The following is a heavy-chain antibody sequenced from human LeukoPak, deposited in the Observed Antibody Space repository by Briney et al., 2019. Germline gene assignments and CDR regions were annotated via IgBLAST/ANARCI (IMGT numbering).Heavy chain of an antibody. J-gene: IGHJ4*02. Sequence: ASVKVSCKASGYTFTSSYMHWVRQAPGQGLEWLGVINPSGGSTSYAQKFQGRVTMTRDTSTSTVYMELSSLRSEDTAVYYCARGGVIAVAGGYFDYWGQGTLVTVSS. CDR2: INPSGGST. CDR1: GYTFTSSY. V-gene: IGHV1-46*03. D-gene: IGHD6-19*01. CDR3: ARGGVIAVAGGYFDY.